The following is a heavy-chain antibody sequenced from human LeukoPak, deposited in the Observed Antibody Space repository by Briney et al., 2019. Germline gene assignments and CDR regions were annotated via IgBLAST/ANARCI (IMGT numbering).Heavy chain of an antibody. D-gene: IGHD3-10*01. J-gene: IGHJ4*02. Sequence: GGSLRLSCAASGFTFSSYSMNWVREAPGKGLEWVSSISSSSSYIYYADSVKGRFTISRDNAKNSLYLQMNSLRAEDTAVYYCARGPYYYGSGSPPTDHWGQGTLVTVSS. CDR1: GFTFSSYS. CDR2: ISSSSSYI. V-gene: IGHV3-21*01. CDR3: ARGPYYYGSGSPPTDH.